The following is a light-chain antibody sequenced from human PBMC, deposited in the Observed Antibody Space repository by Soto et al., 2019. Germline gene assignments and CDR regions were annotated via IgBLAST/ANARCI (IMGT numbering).Light chain of an antibody. CDR2: AAS. J-gene: IGKJ1*01. V-gene: IGKV3-15*01. CDR1: QSVSSSY. Sequence: EIVLTQSPGTLSLSPGERATLSCRASQSVSSSYLAWYQQRPGQAPGLLIFAASTRATGIPARFSGSGSGTEFSLTITSLQSEDFALYYCQQYNNRPPWTFGQGTKVDIK. CDR3: QQYNNRPPWT.